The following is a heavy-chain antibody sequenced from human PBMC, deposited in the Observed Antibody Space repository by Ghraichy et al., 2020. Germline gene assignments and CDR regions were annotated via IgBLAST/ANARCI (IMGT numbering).Heavy chain of an antibody. CDR2: IYYSGST. J-gene: IGHJ6*02. Sequence: SETLSLTCTVSGGSLSSGGYYWSWLRQHPGKGLEWIGYIYYSGSTYYNPSLKSRVTISVDTSKNQFSLKLSSVTAADTAVYYCARDAEIGDCSGGSCYADYYYYGMDVLCQGTTVTVSS. CDR1: GGSLSSGGYY. CDR3: ARDAEIGDCSGGSCYADYYYYGMDV. D-gene: IGHD2-15*01. V-gene: IGHV4-31*03.